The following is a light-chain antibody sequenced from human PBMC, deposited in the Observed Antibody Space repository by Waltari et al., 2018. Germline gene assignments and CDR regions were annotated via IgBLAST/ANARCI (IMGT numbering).Light chain of an antibody. CDR1: QSVLYSSNNKNN. CDR2: CAS. Sequence: DIVMTQSPDSQPVCLGGGATIHCKPSQSVLYSSNNKNNLAWYQHKPGPPPKLILYCASTRESGIPDRFSGSGSGTEFTLTISSLQSEDVAVYYCQQYYTWPRTFGQGTRLEIK. J-gene: IGKJ5*01. CDR3: QQYYTWPRT. V-gene: IGKV4-1*01.